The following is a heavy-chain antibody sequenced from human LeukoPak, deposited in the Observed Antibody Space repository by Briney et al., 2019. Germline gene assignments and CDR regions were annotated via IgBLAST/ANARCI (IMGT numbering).Heavy chain of an antibody. J-gene: IGHJ4*02. CDR1: GYTFTGYY. D-gene: IGHD3-10*01. Sequence: RASVKVSCKASGYTFTGYYMHWVRQAPGQGLEWMGWINPNSGGTNYAQKFQGRVTMTRDTSISTAYMELSRLRSDDTAVYYCARDRFMVRGVIIFDYWGQGTLVTVSS. CDR3: ARDRFMVRGVIIFDY. CDR2: INPNSGGT. V-gene: IGHV1-2*02.